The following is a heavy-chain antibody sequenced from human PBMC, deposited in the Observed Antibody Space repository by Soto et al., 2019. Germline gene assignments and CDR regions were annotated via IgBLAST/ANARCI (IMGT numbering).Heavy chain of an antibody. CDR2: IIPIFGTA. D-gene: IGHD3-10*01. V-gene: IGHV1-69*13. Sequence: SVKVSCKASGGTFSSYAISWVRQAPGQGLEWMGGIIPIFGTANYAQKFQGRVTITADESTSTAYMELSSLRSEDTAVYYCAREWAGEPMVDYYYYYGMDVWGQGTTVTVSS. CDR1: GGTFSSYA. CDR3: AREWAGEPMVDYYYYYGMDV. J-gene: IGHJ6*02.